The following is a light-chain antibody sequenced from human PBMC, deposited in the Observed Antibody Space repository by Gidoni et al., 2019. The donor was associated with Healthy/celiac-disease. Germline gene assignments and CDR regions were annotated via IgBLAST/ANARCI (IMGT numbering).Light chain of an antibody. CDR2: GAS. CDR3: QQDNNWPGT. CDR1: QSVSSN. Sequence: EIVVTQSLATLSVPPGERATLSCRASQSVSSNLAWYQQKPGQAPRLLIYGASTRATGIPARFSGSGSGTEFTLTISSLQSEDFAVYYCQQDNNWPGTFXQXTKVEIK. J-gene: IGKJ1*01. V-gene: IGKV3-15*01.